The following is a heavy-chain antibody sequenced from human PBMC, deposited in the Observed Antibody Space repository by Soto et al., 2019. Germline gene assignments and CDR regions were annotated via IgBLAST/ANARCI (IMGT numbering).Heavy chain of an antibody. Sequence: KPSETLSLTCNVSGGSISNYYWTWVRQSPEEGLEWIGYMYYNGNINYNPSLKSRVTISIDTSKNQFSLTLKSVTAADTAVYYCASGGNWFDPWGQGVLVTAPQ. CDR2: MYYNGNI. CDR3: ASGGNWFDP. V-gene: IGHV4-59*01. D-gene: IGHD3-16*01. J-gene: IGHJ5*02. CDR1: GGSISNYY.